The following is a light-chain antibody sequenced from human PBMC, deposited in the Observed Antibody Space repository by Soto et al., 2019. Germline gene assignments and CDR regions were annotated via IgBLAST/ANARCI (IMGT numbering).Light chain of an antibody. Sequence: QSALTQPASVSGSPGQSITISCTGTSSDVGGYNYVSWYQLHPDKAPKLMVYEVSNRPSGVSNRFSGSKSGNTASHIISGLQAEDEADYYCGSYTSSSTPYVFGTGTKLTVL. J-gene: IGLJ1*01. CDR2: EVS. CDR3: GSYTSSSTPYV. CDR1: SSDVGGYNY. V-gene: IGLV2-14*01.